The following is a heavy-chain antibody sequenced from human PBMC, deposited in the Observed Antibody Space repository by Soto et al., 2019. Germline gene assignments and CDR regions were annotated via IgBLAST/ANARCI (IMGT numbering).Heavy chain of an antibody. CDR3: ARGVHPQRAFDI. J-gene: IGHJ3*02. V-gene: IGHV4-31*03. CDR1: GGSISSGGYY. D-gene: IGHD3-10*01. Sequence: SETLSLTCTVSGGSISSGGYYWSWIRQHPGKGLEWIGYIYYSGSTYYNPSLKSRVTISVDTSKNQFSLKLSSVTAADTAVYYRARGVHPQRAFDIWGQGTMVTVSS. CDR2: IYYSGST.